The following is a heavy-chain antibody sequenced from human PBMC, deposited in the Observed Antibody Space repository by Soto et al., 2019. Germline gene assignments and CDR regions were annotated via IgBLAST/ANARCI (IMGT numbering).Heavy chain of an antibody. V-gene: IGHV3-74*01. J-gene: IGHJ6*02. D-gene: IGHD3-10*01. Sequence: PGGSLRLSCAASGFTFSSYWMHWVRQAPGKGLVWVSRINSDGSSTSYADSVKGRFTISRDNAKNTLYLQMNSLRAEDTAVYYCARDPWGSGRPTEVYGMDVWGQGTTVTVSS. CDR3: ARDPWGSGRPTEVYGMDV. CDR1: GFTFSSYW. CDR2: INSDGSST.